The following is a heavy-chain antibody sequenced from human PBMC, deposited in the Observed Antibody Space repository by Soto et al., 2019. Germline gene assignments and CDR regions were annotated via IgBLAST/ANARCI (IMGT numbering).Heavy chain of an antibody. Sequence: PSESLSLTCTVSGGSISSSSYYWGWIRQPPGKGLEWIGSIYYSGSTYYNPSLKSRVTISVDTSKNQFSLKRSSVTAADTVVYYCARVISTIFGVVKDDYYYMDVWGKGTTVTVSS. CDR1: GGSISSSSYY. V-gene: IGHV4-39*01. J-gene: IGHJ6*03. CDR2: IYYSGST. CDR3: ARVISTIFGVVKDDYYYMDV. D-gene: IGHD3-3*01.